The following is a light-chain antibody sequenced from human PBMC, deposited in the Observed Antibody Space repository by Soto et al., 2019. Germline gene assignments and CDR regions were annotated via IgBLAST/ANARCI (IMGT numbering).Light chain of an antibody. Sequence: VVLTLSPITLSLCPWVTATLSCMASEGIPIHVAWYQQKPGQAPRLLIYGASTRATGVPARFSVSGSGTDFTLTISCLQSEDSAVYYCHRYNNWPHTFGEGTNVDIK. V-gene: IGKV3-15*01. CDR3: HRYNNWPHT. CDR1: EGIPIH. CDR2: GAS. J-gene: IGKJ2*01.